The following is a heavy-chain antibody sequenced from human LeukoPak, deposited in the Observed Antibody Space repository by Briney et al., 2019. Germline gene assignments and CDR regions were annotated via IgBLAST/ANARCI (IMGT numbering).Heavy chain of an antibody. D-gene: IGHD3-3*01. J-gene: IGHJ4*02. CDR3: ARGGGITIFGVAYYFDY. Sequence: PSETLSLTCTVSGGSISSYYWSWIRQPPGKGLEWIGDIYYSGSTNYDPSLKSRVTISVDTSKNQFSLKLSSVTAADTAVYYCARGGGITIFGVAYYFDYWGQGTLVTVSS. CDR1: GGSISSYY. CDR2: IYYSGST. V-gene: IGHV4-59*01.